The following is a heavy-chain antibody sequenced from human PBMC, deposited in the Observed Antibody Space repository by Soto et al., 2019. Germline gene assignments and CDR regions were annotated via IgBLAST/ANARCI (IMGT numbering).Heavy chain of an antibody. Sequence: SETLSLTCTVSGGSISSYYWSWIRQPPGKGLEWIGYIYYSGSTNYNPSLKSRVTISVDTSKNQFSLKLSSVTAADTAVYYCARAKIAVACFDYWGQGTLVTVSS. CDR3: ARAKIAVACFDY. CDR1: GGSISSYY. D-gene: IGHD6-19*01. J-gene: IGHJ4*02. CDR2: IYYSGST. V-gene: IGHV4-59*01.